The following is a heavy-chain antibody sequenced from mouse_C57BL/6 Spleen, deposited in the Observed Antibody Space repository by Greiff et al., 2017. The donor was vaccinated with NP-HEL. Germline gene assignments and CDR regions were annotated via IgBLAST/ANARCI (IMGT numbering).Heavy chain of an antibody. CDR3: ARPLYYGNHYYAMDY. D-gene: IGHD2-1*01. V-gene: IGHV5-17*01. CDR2: ISSGSSTI. Sequence: EVQGVESGGGLVKPGGSLKLSCAASGFTFSDYGMHWVRQAPEKGLEWVAYISSGSSTIYYADTVKGRFTISRDHAKNTLFLQMTSLRSEDTAMYYCARPLYYGNHYYAMDYWGQGTSVTVSS. CDR1: GFTFSDYG. J-gene: IGHJ4*01.